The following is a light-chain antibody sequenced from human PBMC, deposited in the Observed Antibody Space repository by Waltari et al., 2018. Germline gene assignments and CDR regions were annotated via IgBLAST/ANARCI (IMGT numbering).Light chain of an antibody. CDR1: QNILYSSNSKNY. CDR2: WAS. Sequence: DIVMTQSPDSLAVSLGERATINCKSSQNILYSSNSKNYLAWYQHQPGQPPKLLIYWASTRDSGVPDRFSGSGSETDFTLTISSLQAEDVAVYYCQQYYSIPYTFGQGTKLEIK. CDR3: QQYYSIPYT. J-gene: IGKJ2*01. V-gene: IGKV4-1*01.